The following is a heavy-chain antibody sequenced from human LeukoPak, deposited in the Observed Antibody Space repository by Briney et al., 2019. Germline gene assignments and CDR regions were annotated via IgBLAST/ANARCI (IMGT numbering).Heavy chain of an antibody. D-gene: IGHD2/OR15-2a*01. CDR2: INNIASHI. Sequence: GGSLRLSCAASGFTFSNSAMNWVRQAPGKGLEWVSSINNIASHIYYADSVRGRFTISRDNAKNSVSLQMNNLRAEDTAVYYCTRGATQYLRYGYFDSWGQGILVTVSS. V-gene: IGHV3-21*01. J-gene: IGHJ4*02. CDR1: GFTFSNSA. CDR3: TRGATQYLRYGYFDS.